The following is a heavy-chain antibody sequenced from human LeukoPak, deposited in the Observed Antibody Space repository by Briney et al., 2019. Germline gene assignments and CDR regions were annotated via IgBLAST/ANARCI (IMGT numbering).Heavy chain of an antibody. CDR2: ISGSGGST. V-gene: IGHV3-23*01. D-gene: IGHD3-22*01. CDR3: AKSAYYDASGYYREYYFDY. Sequence: GRSLRLSCAASGFTFSSYAMHWVRQAPGKGLEWVSSISGSGGSTHYADSVKGRFTISRDKTKNTLYMQMNSLRAEDTAVYYCAKSAYYDASGYYREYYFDYWGQGTLVTVSS. CDR1: GFTFSSYA. J-gene: IGHJ4*02.